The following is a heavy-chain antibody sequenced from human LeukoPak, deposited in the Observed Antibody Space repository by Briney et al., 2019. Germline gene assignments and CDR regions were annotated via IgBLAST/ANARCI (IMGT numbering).Heavy chain of an antibody. Sequence: SVKVSCKASGGTFSSYAISWVRQAPGQGLEWMGRIIPIFGTANYAQKFQGRVTITADESTSTAYMELSSLRSEDTAVYYCARTWSYYDILTGFYYYYGMDVWGQGTTVTVSS. V-gene: IGHV1-69*13. CDR2: IIPIFGTA. CDR1: GGTFSSYA. D-gene: IGHD3-9*01. CDR3: ARTWSYYDILTGFYYYYGMDV. J-gene: IGHJ6*02.